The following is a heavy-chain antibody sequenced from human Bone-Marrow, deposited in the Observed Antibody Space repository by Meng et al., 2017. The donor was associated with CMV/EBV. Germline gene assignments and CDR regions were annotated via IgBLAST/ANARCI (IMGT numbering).Heavy chain of an antibody. CDR1: GFTFSSYW. D-gene: IGHD2-2*01. Sequence: GESLKISCAASGFTFSSYWMSWVRQAPGKGLEWVANIKQDGSEKYYVDSVKGRFTISRDNAKNSLYLQMNSLRAEDTAVYYCAREGGYCSSTSCYGDWFDPWGRGTLVPVSS. CDR3: AREGGYCSSTSCYGDWFDP. V-gene: IGHV3-7*01. CDR2: IKQDGSEK. J-gene: IGHJ5*02.